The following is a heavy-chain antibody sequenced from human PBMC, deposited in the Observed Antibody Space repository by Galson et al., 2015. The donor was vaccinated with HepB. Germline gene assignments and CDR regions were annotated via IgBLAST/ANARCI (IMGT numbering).Heavy chain of an antibody. Sequence: SLRLSCASSGLTVSTNFMTWVRQAPGKGLEWVSVIYSGGSTKYADSVKGRFTISRDNSKNTLFLQMNSLRAEDTAVYYCARYYYDSSGYYYSGYYFDYWGQGTLVTVSS. CDR1: GLTVSTNF. V-gene: IGHV3-53*01. D-gene: IGHD3-22*01. CDR2: IYSGGST. J-gene: IGHJ4*02. CDR3: ARYYYDSSGYYYSGYYFDY.